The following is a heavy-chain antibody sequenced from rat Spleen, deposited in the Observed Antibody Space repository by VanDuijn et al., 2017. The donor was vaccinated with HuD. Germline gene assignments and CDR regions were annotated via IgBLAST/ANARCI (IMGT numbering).Heavy chain of an antibody. V-gene: IGHV2-30*01. Sequence: QVQLKESGPGLVQPSQTLSLTCTVSGFSLTSYNVHWVRQPTGKGLEWMGVIWTGGTTDNSSALKSRLSISRDTSKSQVFLKMNSLRTEDIATYYCARESRTGNYFDYWGQGVMVTVSS. CDR1: GFSLTSYN. D-gene: IGHD5-1*01. CDR3: ARESRTGNYFDY. J-gene: IGHJ2*01. CDR2: IWTGGTT.